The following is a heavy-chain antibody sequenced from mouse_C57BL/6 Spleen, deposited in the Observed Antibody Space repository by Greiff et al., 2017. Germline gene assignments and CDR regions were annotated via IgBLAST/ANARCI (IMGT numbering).Heavy chain of an antibody. Sequence: VQLQQSGAELVRPGASVKLSCTASGFNIKDDYMHWVKQRPEQGLEWIGWIDPENGDTEYASKFQGKATITAETSSNTAYLQLSSLTSEDTAVYYCTGGLWETAWFAYWGQGTLVTVSA. J-gene: IGHJ3*01. CDR3: TGGLWETAWFAY. CDR2: IDPENGDT. CDR1: GFNIKDDY. D-gene: IGHD6-1*01. V-gene: IGHV14-4*01.